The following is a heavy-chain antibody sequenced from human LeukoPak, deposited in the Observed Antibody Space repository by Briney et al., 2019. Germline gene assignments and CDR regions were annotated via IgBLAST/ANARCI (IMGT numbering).Heavy chain of an antibody. Sequence: ASVKVSCKASGYTFTGYYMHWVRQATGQGLEWMGWMNPNSGNTGYAQKFQGRVTITRNTSISTAYMELSSLRSEDTAVYYCARGRGAYYDSSPQGFDPWGQGTLVTVSS. CDR2: MNPNSGNT. J-gene: IGHJ5*02. CDR3: ARGRGAYYDSSPQGFDP. D-gene: IGHD3-22*01. CDR1: GYTFTGYY. V-gene: IGHV1-8*03.